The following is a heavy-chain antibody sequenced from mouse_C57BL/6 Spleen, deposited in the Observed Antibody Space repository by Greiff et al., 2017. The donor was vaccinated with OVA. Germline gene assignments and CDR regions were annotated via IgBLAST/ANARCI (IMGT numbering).Heavy chain of an antibody. CDR2: IDPSDSYT. V-gene: IGHV1-50*01. CDR1: GYTFTSYW. CDR3: ARPDYSNSYYFDY. J-gene: IGHJ2*01. Sequence: QVQLKQPGAELVKPGASVKLSCKASGYTFTSYWMQWVKQRPGQGLEWIGEIDPSDSYTNYNQKFKGKATLTVDTSSSTAYMQLSSLTSEDSAVYYCARPDYSNSYYFDYWGQGTTLTVSS. D-gene: IGHD2-5*01.